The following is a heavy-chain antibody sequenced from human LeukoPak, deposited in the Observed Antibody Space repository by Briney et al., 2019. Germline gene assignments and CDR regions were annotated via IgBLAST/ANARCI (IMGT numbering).Heavy chain of an antibody. J-gene: IGHJ3*02. CDR2: INPNSGGT. D-gene: IGHD5-24*01. CDR1: GYTFTSYY. Sequence: GASVKVSCKASGYTFTSYYIHWVRQAPGQGLEWMGWINPNSGGTNYAQKFQGRVTMTRDTSISTAYMELSRLRSDDTAVYYCARDGYNHGAFDIWGQGTMVTVSS. CDR3: ARDGYNHGAFDI. V-gene: IGHV1-2*02.